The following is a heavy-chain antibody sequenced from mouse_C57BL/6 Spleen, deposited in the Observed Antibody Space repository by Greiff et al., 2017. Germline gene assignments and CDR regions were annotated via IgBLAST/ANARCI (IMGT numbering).Heavy chain of an antibody. CDR1: GYAFSSSW. CDR2: IYPGDGDT. CDR3: ARGNYGSSYEGYLDC. J-gene: IGHJ2*01. Sequence: VQLQQSGPELVKPGASVKISCKASGYAFSSSWMNWVKQRPGKGLEWIGRIYPGDGDTNYNGKFKGKATLTADKSSSTAYMQLSSLTSKDSAVYFCARGNYGSSYEGYLDCWGQGTTLTVSS. V-gene: IGHV1-82*01. D-gene: IGHD1-1*01.